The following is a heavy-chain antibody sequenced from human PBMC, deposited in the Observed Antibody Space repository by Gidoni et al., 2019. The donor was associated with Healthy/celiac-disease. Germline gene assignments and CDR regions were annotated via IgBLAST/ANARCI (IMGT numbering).Heavy chain of an antibody. J-gene: IGHJ4*02. V-gene: IGHV3-53*04. D-gene: IGHD3-22*01. Sequence: EVQLVESGGGLVQPGGSLRLSCAASGFTVSSNYMSWVRQAPGKGLEWVSVIYSGGSTYYADSVKGRFTISRHNSKNTLYLQMNSLRAEDTAVYYCARGIANYDSSGYYIGEFDYWGQGTLVTVSS. CDR2: IYSGGST. CDR1: GFTVSSNY. CDR3: ARGIANYDSSGYYIGEFDY.